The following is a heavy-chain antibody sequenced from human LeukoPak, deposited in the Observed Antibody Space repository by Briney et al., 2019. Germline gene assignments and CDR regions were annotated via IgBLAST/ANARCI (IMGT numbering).Heavy chain of an antibody. CDR3: ARGVVGSLYY. Sequence: PGGALRHSCVASGFTSSTDWMAWVRQAPGKGRERVANIKGDESARHQADSVKGRFTISRDNARNSLYLQMGSLRGDDTAVYYCARGVVGSLYYWGQGALVTVSS. J-gene: IGHJ4*02. CDR1: GFTSSTDW. V-gene: IGHV3-7*01. D-gene: IGHD1-26*01. CDR2: IKGDESAR.